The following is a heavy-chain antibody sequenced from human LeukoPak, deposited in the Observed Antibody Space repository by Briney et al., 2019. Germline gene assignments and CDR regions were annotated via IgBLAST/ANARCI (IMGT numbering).Heavy chain of an antibody. Sequence: SETLSLTCTVSGGSISSYYWSWIRQPPGKGLEWIGYIYYSGSTNYNPSLKSRVTISVDTSKNQFSLKLSSVTAADTAVYYCARHYCSGGSCYHHFDYWGQGTLVTVSS. CDR1: GGSISSYY. CDR2: IYYSGST. J-gene: IGHJ4*02. D-gene: IGHD2-15*01. CDR3: ARHYCSGGSCYHHFDY. V-gene: IGHV4-59*01.